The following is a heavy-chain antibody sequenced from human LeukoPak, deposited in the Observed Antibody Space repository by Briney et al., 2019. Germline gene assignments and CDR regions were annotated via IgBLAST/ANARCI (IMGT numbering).Heavy chain of an antibody. CDR2: ISGSGGSS. CDR1: GFTFTTYG. CDR3: AKSPRGAVTGAYGMDV. J-gene: IGHJ6*02. Sequence: PGGSLRLSCAASGFTFTTYGMNWVRQAPGKGLEWVSLISGSGGSSYYADCVKGRFTISRDNSKNTLYLQMNRLRAEDTAVYYCAKSPRGAVTGAYGMDVWGQGTTVTVSS. D-gene: IGHD6-19*01. V-gene: IGHV3-23*01.